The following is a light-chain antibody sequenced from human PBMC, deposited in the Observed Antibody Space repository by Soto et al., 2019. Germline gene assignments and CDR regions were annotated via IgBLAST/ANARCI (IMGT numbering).Light chain of an antibody. J-gene: IGKJ1*01. Sequence: EIVLTQSPATLSLSPGERATLSCRASQSVSSYLAWYQQKPGQAPRLLIYDASNSATGIPARFSGSGSGTDFTLTISSLEPEDFAVYYCQQRSNFWTFGQGTKVESK. CDR3: QQRSNFWT. V-gene: IGKV3-11*01. CDR2: DAS. CDR1: QSVSSY.